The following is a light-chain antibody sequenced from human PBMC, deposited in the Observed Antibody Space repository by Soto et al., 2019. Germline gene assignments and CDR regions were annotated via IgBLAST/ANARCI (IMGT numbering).Light chain of an antibody. CDR3: CSYAGSRTFV. CDR2: EGS. V-gene: IGLV2-23*01. Sequence: QSALTQPASVSGSPEQSITISCTGTSSDVGAYNLVSWYQQHPGKAPRLIIYEGSKRPSGISHRFSGSKSDNTASLTISGLRAEDEAHYHCCSYAGSRTFVFGGRTKVTVL. CDR1: SSDVGAYNL. J-gene: IGLJ2*01.